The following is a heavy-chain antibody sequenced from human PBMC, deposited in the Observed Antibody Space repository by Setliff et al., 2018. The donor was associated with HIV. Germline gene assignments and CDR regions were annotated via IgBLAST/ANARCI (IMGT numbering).Heavy chain of an antibody. CDR2: ITYSGSA. Sequence: PSETLSLTCNVSGGSFIGSSFQSTWIRQAPGKGLEWIGYITYSGSAYYNPSLKSRVTISIDTSNNQISLRLSSVTAADTAVYYCARDRENYYDSTGAFDIWGQGTMVTVSS. CDR3: ARDRENYYDSTGAFDI. CDR1: GGSFIGSSFQ. J-gene: IGHJ3*02. V-gene: IGHV4-30-4*08. D-gene: IGHD3-22*01.